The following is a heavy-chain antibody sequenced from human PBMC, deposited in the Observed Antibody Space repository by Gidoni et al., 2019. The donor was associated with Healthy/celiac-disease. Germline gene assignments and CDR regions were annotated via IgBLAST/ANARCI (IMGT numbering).Heavy chain of an antibody. CDR2: SSAYNGNT. J-gene: IGHJ4*02. V-gene: IGHV1-18*01. D-gene: IGHD2-2*01. Sequence: QVQLVQSGAEVQKPGASVKVSCKASGYTFTSSGISWVRQAPGQGLEWMGWSSAYNGNTNYAQKLQGRVTMTTDTSTSTAYMGLRSLRSDDTAVYYCARDREGGIVVVPAAMGDYWGQGTLVTVSS. CDR3: ARDREGGIVVVPAAMGDY. CDR1: GYTFTSSG.